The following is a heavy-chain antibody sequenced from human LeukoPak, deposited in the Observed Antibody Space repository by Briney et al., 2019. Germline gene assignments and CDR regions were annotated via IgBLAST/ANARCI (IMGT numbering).Heavy chain of an antibody. D-gene: IGHD2-2*02. CDR1: GGSISSYY. J-gene: IGHJ6*03. CDR3: ARGGDCSSTSCYTPRYYYYYMDV. V-gene: IGHV4-59*08. CDR2: IYYSGST. Sequence: PSETLSLTCTVSGGSISSYYWSWIRQPPGKGLEWIGYIYYSGSTNYNPSLKSRVTISVDTSKNQFSLKLSSVTAADTAVYYCARGGDCSSTSCYTPRYYYYYMDVWGKGTTVTVSS.